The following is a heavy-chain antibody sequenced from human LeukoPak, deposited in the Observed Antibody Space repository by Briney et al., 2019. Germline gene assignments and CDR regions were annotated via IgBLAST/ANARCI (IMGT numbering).Heavy chain of an antibody. V-gene: IGHV3-7*01. D-gene: IGHD3-10*01. CDR2: IKQDGSEK. J-gene: IGHJ4*02. CDR1: GFTFSSYW. CDR3: ARVEELLWFGESPGVDYFDY. Sequence: GGSLRLSCAASGFTFSSYWMSWVRQAPGKGLEWVANIKQDGSEKYYVDSVKGRFTISRDNAKNSLYLQMNSLRAEDTAVYYCARVEELLWFGESPGVDYFDYWGQGTLVTVSS.